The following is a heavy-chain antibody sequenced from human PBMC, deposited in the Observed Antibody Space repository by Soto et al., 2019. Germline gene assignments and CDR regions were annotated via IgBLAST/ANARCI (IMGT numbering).Heavy chain of an antibody. J-gene: IGHJ3*02. CDR1: GGTFSSYT. V-gene: IGHV1-69*02. D-gene: IGHD4-17*01. Sequence: SVKVSCKASGGTFSSYTISWVRQAPGQGLEWMGRIIPILGIANYAQKFQGRVTITADKSTSTAYMELSSLRAEDTAVYYCAKFSGTTTVVTQGGDAFDIWGQGTMVTVSS. CDR2: IIPILGIA. CDR3: AKFSGTTTVVTQGGDAFDI.